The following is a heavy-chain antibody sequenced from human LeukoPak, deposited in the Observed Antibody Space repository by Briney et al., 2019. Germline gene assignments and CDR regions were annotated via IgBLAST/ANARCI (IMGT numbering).Heavy chain of an antibody. CDR2: INQSGST. D-gene: IGHD5-24*01. J-gene: IGHJ5*02. CDR1: GESFSGDY. CDR3: ARGRWLQYET. Sequence: SETLSPTCGVYGESFSGDYWSWIRQPPGKGLEWIGEINQSGSTNYIPSLKSRVTISVDTSKNQFSLKLISVTAADTAVYYGARGRWLQYETWGQGTLVTVSS. V-gene: IGHV4-34*01.